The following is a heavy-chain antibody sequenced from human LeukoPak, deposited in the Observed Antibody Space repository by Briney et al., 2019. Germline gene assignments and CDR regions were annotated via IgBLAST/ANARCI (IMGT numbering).Heavy chain of an antibody. V-gene: IGHV3-23*01. J-gene: IGHJ4*02. CDR2: ISPSSGT. CDR3: ARPQSSSGYYWPFDD. D-gene: IGHD3-22*01. Sequence: AGGSLRLSCAASGFTFSSYWMNWARQAPGKGLEWVSAISPSSGTFYADSVKGRFTISRDNSKNTLYLQMNSLRAEDTAVYYCARPQSSSGYYWPFDDWGQGTLVTVSS. CDR1: GFTFSSYW.